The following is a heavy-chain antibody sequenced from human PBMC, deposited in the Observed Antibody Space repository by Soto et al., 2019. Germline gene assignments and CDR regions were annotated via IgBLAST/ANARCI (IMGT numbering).Heavy chain of an antibody. CDR2: ISGYNGDT. CDR3: ARAPQTVAGAGIWY. D-gene: IGHD6-13*01. V-gene: IGHV1-18*04. CDR1: GYTFTSYG. Sequence: ASVKVSCKASGYTFTSYGISWVRQAPGQGLEWMGWISGYNGDTNHAQKLQGRATMTTDTSTSTAYMELRSLRSDDTAVYYCARAPQTVAGAGIWYWGQGTLVTVSS. J-gene: IGHJ4*02.